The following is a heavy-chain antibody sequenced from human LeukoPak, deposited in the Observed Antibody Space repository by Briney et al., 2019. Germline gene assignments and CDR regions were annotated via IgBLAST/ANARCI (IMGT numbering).Heavy chain of an antibody. D-gene: IGHD3-22*01. J-gene: IGHJ4*02. CDR3: ARAPSSGYYVNY. CDR2: IYTSGST. Sequence: SETLSLTCTVSGGSISSYYWSWIRQPPGKGLEWIGYIYTSGSTNYNPSLKSRVTISVDTSKNQFSLKLSSVTAADTAVYYCARAPSSGYYVNYWGQGTLVTVSS. CDR1: GGSISSYY. V-gene: IGHV4-4*09.